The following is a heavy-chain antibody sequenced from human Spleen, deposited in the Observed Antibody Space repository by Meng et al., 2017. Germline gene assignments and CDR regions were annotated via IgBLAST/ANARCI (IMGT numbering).Heavy chain of an antibody. CDR2: IKSNTDGGTA. CDR3: TWDDKAVSDY. J-gene: IGHJ4*02. Sequence: GESLKISCAASGFTFSNAWMSWVRQAPGKGLEWVGRIKSNTDGGTAEYAAPVTGRFTISRDDSKSTLYLQMSGLRIDDTGVYYCTWDDKAVSDYRGQGTLVTVSS. D-gene: IGHD3-9*01. V-gene: IGHV3-15*01. CDR1: GFTFSNAW.